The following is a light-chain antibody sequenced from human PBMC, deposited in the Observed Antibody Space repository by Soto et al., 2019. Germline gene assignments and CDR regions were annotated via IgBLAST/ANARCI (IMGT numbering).Light chain of an antibody. V-gene: IGLV2-18*01. J-gene: IGLJ1*01. Sequence: QSVLTQPPSVSGSPGQSVTISCTATTTDIDNHDSVSWYQQAPGTAPKIIIYDVNNRPSGAPDRFSGSTSGNTASLTISGLQAEDETDYFCSLYSSNGSLIFGPGTKVTVL. CDR2: DVN. CDR1: TTDIDNHDS. CDR3: SLYSSNGSLI.